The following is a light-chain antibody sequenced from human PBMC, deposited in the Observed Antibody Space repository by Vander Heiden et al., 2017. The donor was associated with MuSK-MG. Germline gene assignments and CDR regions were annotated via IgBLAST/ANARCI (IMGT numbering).Light chain of an antibody. J-gene: IGLJ2*01. CDR2: EVN. Sequence: QSALTQPPSASASPGRSVTISCTGTSSDVGAYKYVSWYQQHPGKAPKLMIYEVNKRPSGVPDRFSGSKSGNTASLTVSGLQAEDEGDYYCSSDAGSNNLVFGGGTKLTVL. V-gene: IGLV2-8*01. CDR3: SSDAGSNNLV. CDR1: SSDVGAYKY.